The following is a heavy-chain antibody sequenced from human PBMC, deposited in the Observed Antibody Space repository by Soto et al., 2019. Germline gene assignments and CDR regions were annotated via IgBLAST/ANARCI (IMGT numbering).Heavy chain of an antibody. D-gene: IGHD3-22*01. V-gene: IGHV4-59*01. CDR1: GGSISSYY. Sequence: TLSLTCTVSGGSISSYYWSWIRQPPGKGLEWIGYIYYSGSTNYNPSLKSRVTISVDTSKNQFSLKLSSVTAADTAVYYCARGVGDSSGYSGPYYFDYWGQGTLVTVSS. J-gene: IGHJ4*02. CDR3: ARGVGDSSGYSGPYYFDY. CDR2: IYYSGST.